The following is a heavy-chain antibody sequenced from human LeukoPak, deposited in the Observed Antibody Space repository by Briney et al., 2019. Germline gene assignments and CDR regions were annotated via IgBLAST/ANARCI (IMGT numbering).Heavy chain of an antibody. V-gene: IGHV3-30*18. Sequence: TGRSLRLSCAASGFTFSSYGMHWVRQAPAKGLEWLGVVSSDGNNKYYPDSVKGRFTISRDNSKNTLYLQMNSLRAEDTAVYYCAKEGYYGSGSFPDYWGRGTLVTVSS. D-gene: IGHD3-10*01. CDR1: GFTFSSYG. J-gene: IGHJ4*02. CDR3: AKEGYYGSGSFPDY. CDR2: VSSDGNNK.